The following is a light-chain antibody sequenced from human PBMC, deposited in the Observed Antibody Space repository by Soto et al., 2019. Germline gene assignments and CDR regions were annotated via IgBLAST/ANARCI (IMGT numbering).Light chain of an antibody. Sequence: QSALTQPASVSGSPVQSITISCTGTSSDIGADNSVSWYQQHPGKAPQLMIYAVSHRPSRVSSRFSGSKSGNTISLTISGIQAEDEADYYCSSFTTSSHVVFGGGTKVTVL. CDR1: SSDIGADNS. CDR3: SSFTTSSHVV. V-gene: IGLV2-14*03. CDR2: AVS. J-gene: IGLJ2*01.